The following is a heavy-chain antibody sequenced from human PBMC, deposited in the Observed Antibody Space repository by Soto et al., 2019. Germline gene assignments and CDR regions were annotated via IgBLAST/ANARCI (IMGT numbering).Heavy chain of an antibody. J-gene: IGHJ5*01. CDR2: IYYSGST. CDR1: GGSVNSGHYY. D-gene: IGHD1-1*01. Sequence: SETLSLTCTVSGGSVNSGHYYWNWIRQPPGKGLEWIGYIYYSGSTNYNSSLKSRLSISIDTSRNQFSLKLTSVTAADTAAYYCARESTLLLHYSQKKIDPLGQGTLVIVSS. V-gene: IGHV4-61*01. CDR3: ARESTLLLHYSQKKIDP.